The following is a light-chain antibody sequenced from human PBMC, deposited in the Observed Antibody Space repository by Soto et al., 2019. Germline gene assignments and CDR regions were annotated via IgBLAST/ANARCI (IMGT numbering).Light chain of an antibody. J-gene: IGKJ1*01. CDR3: QQYNDYSGM. Sequence: DLQMTHSPSTLSASVGDRVTITCRASQSISRWLAWHQQKPGKAPRLLIYDASNLQRGVPSRFSGSGSGTEFTLTITSLQPEDFATYYCQQYNDYSGMFGQGTKVDIK. V-gene: IGKV1-5*01. CDR2: DAS. CDR1: QSISRW.